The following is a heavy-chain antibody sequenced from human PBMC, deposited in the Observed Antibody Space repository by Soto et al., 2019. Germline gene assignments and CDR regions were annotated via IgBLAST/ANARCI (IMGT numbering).Heavy chain of an antibody. Sequence: GASVKVSCKASGYTFTGYYMHWLRQAPGQGLEWMGWINPNSGGTNYAQKFQGRVTMTRDTSISTAYMELSRLRSDDTAVYYCAYTLPSSSSPSIDYWGQGTLVTVSS. D-gene: IGHD6-6*01. CDR2: INPNSGGT. V-gene: IGHV1-2*02. CDR3: AYTLPSSSSPSIDY. J-gene: IGHJ4*02. CDR1: GYTFTGYY.